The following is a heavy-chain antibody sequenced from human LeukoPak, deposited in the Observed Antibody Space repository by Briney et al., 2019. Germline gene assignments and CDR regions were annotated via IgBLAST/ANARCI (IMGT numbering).Heavy chain of an antibody. Sequence: PGGSLRLSCAASGFTFSSFAMTWVRQAPGKGLEWVSGISGNGGSTYYADSVKGRFTISRDNSKNTIYLQMNSLRDEDMAVYYCAKDTTPYYWGQGTLVTVSS. CDR1: GFTFSSFA. J-gene: IGHJ4*02. D-gene: IGHD1-26*01. CDR3: AKDTTPYY. V-gene: IGHV3-23*01. CDR2: ISGNGGST.